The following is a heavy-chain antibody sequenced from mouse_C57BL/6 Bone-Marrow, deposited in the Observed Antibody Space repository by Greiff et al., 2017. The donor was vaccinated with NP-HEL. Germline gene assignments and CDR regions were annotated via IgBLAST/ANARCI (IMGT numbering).Heavy chain of an antibody. D-gene: IGHD1-1*01. CDR1: GFNIKDDY. CDR3: TTGGSSPYAMDY. V-gene: IGHV14-4*01. J-gene: IGHJ4*01. Sequence: VQLKESGAELVRPGASVKLSCTVSGFNIKDDYMHWVKQRPEQGLEWIGWIDPENGDTEYASKFQGQATITADTSSNTAYLQLSSLTSEDTAVYYGTTGGSSPYAMDYWGQGTSVTVSS. CDR2: IDPENGDT.